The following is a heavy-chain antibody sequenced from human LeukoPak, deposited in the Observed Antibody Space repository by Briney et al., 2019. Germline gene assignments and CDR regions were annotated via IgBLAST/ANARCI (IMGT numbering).Heavy chain of an antibody. CDR2: IRRSDDST. V-gene: IGHV3-23*01. J-gene: IGHJ4*02. Sequence: PGGSLGLSCVASGFTFNNYAMTWVRQAPGKGLEWVSAIRRSDDSTYYTDSVKGRFTISRDKSKNTLFLQMNSLRAEDTAVYYCARDDAVAGGYLDYWGQGALVTVSS. D-gene: IGHD6-19*01. CDR3: ARDDAVAGGYLDY. CDR1: GFTFNNYA.